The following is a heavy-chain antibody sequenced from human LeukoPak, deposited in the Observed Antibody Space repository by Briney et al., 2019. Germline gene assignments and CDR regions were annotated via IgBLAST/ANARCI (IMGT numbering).Heavy chain of an antibody. CDR2: ISGSGGST. CDR3: AKDPRITMIVVVARGCYFDY. D-gene: IGHD3-22*01. J-gene: IGHJ4*02. V-gene: IGHV3-23*01. Sequence: GGSLRLSCAASGFTFSSYAMSWVRQAPGKGLEWVSGISGSGGSTYYADSVKGRFTISRDNSKNTLYLQMNSLRAEDTAVYYCAKDPRITMIVVVARGCYFDYWGQGTLVTVSS. CDR1: GFTFSSYA.